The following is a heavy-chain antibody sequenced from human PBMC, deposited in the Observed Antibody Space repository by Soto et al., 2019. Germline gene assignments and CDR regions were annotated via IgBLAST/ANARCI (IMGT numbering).Heavy chain of an antibody. CDR2: IKQDGSEK. CDR1: GFTFSSYW. Sequence: GGSLRLSCAASGFTFSSYWMSWVRQAPGKGLEWVANIKQDGSEKYYVDSVKGRFTISRDNAKNSLYLQMNSLRAEDTAVYYCARGGRSMFSQEHTVTPPDYYYYGMDVWGQGTTVTVSS. D-gene: IGHD4-4*01. CDR3: ARGGRSMFSQEHTVTPPDYYYYGMDV. J-gene: IGHJ6*02. V-gene: IGHV3-7*05.